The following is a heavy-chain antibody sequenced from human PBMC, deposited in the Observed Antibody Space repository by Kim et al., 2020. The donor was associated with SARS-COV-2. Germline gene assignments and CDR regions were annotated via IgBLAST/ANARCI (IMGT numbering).Heavy chain of an antibody. CDR3: AREASAGFDY. Sequence: SNQHYGVSVKGRSNNARDNSKNTISLDMNNLRPDDTAVYYCAREASAGFDYWGQGALVTVSS. CDR2: SNQ. V-gene: IGHV3-30*03. J-gene: IGHJ4*02. D-gene: IGHD6-13*01.